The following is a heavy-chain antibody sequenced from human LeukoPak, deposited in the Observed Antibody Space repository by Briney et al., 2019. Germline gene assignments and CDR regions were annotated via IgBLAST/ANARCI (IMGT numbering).Heavy chain of an antibody. D-gene: IGHD2-2*01. J-gene: IGHJ5*02. CDR1: GYSISSGYQ. Sequence: SETLSLTSGVSGYSISSGYQWAWIRQSPGKGLEWIGSIYHSGSAHYNPSLKSRVTISVETSKNQFSLNMYSVTAADTAVYYCARDPRWLTPDCTSTSCYENYFDPWGQGTLVTVSS. CDR3: ARDPRWLTPDCTSTSCYENYFDP. CDR2: IYHSGSA. V-gene: IGHV4-38-2*02.